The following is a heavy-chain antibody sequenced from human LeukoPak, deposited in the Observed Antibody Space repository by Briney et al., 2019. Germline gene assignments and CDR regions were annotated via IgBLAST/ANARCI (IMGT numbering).Heavy chain of an antibody. Sequence: PGGSLRLSCAASGFFVNSTYMSWVRQAPGKGLEWVSVINSGGNRYYADSVKGRFTISRDNSKNTLYLQMNSLRAEDTAVYYCATGPVTIWGQGTLVTVSP. J-gene: IGHJ4*02. CDR1: GFFVNSTY. V-gene: IGHV3-53*01. D-gene: IGHD4-17*01. CDR3: ATGPVTI. CDR2: INSGGNR.